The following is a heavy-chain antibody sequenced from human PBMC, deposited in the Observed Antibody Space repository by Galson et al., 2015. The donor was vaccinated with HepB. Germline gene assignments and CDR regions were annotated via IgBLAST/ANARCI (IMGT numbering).Heavy chain of an antibody. D-gene: IGHD3-22*01. CDR1: GFTFSSYA. CDR3: AKSGSGYYYYFDY. V-gene: IGHV3-23*01. Sequence: SLRLSCAASGFTFSSYAMSWVRQAPGKGLEWVSAISGSGGSTYYADSVKGRFTISRDNSKNTLYLQMNSLRAEDTAVYYCAKSGSGYYYYFDYWGQGTLVTVSS. CDR2: ISGSGGST. J-gene: IGHJ4*02.